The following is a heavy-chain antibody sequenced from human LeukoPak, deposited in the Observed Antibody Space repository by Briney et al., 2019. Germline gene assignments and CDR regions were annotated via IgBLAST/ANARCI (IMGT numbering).Heavy chain of an antibody. J-gene: IGHJ4*02. V-gene: IGHV3-30*03. CDR3: VRDLVYCSSTRCSDY. CDR2: ISHDGTNQ. CDR1: GFTFSTSG. D-gene: IGHD2-2*01. Sequence: PGGSLRLSCVAYGFTFSTSGMHWVRQAPGKGLEWVAVISHDGTNQYYADSVKGRFTIPRDNSKNILYLQMNSLRTDDTAVYYCVRDLVYCSSTRCSDYWGQGTLVTVSS.